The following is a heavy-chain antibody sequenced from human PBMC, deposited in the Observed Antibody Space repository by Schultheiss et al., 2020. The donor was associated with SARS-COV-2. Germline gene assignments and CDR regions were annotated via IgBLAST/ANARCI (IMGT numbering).Heavy chain of an antibody. V-gene: IGHV3-23*01. CDR2: ISGSGGST. J-gene: IGHJ6*02. D-gene: IGHD6-6*01. CDR3: ARAERGSSSVPPHYYYGMDV. CDR1: GFTFSSYA. Sequence: GESLKISCAASGFTFSSYAMSWVRQAPGKGLEWVSAISGSGGSTYYADSVKGRFTISRDNSKNTLYLQMNSLRAEDTAVYYCARAERGSSSVPPHYYYGMDVWGQGTTVTVAS.